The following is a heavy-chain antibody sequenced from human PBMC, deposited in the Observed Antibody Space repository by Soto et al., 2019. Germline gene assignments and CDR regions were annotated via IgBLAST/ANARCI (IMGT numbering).Heavy chain of an antibody. Sequence: GSLRLSCAASGXTFSSYMMNWVRQAQGKGLEWVSFISRSGVNLYYTDSVKGRFTNSRDNAKNSLYLQMNSMRAEYKAVYYCARIFGSALIFDFWGQGTQVTVSS. CDR1: GXTFSSYM. J-gene: IGHJ4*02. CDR2: ISRSGVNL. D-gene: IGHD2-15*01. V-gene: IGHV3-21*06. CDR3: ARIFGSALIFDF.